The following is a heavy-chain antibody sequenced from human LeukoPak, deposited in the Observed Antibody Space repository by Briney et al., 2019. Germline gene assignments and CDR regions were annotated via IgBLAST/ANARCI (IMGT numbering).Heavy chain of an antibody. V-gene: IGHV4-4*07. J-gene: IGHJ4*02. CDR1: GGAISSYH. CDR2: IYTSGST. Sequence: PSETLSLTCTVSGGAISSYHWSWIRQPAGKGLEWIGRIYTSGSTNYNPSLKSRVTMSVDTSKNQFSLNLSSVTAVDTAVYYCARVGDYALKDWGQGTLVTVSS. D-gene: IGHD3-16*01. CDR3: ARVGDYALKD.